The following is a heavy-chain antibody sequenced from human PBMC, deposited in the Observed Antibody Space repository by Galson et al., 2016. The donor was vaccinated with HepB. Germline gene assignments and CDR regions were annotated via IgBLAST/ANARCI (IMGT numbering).Heavy chain of an antibody. Sequence: SLRLSCAASGFTFSSYAMNWVRQAPGKGLEWVAVISYDGSNKYYADSVKGRFTISRDNSKNTLYLQMNSLRAEDTAVYYCAKRSIAAAGPHYYYMDVWGKGTTVTVSS. CDR3: AKRSIAAAGPHYYYMDV. D-gene: IGHD6-13*01. CDR2: ISYDGSNK. CDR1: GFTFSSYA. V-gene: IGHV3-30*18. J-gene: IGHJ6*03.